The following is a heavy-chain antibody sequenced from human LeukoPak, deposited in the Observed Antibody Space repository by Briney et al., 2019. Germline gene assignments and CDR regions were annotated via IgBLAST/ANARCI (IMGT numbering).Heavy chain of an antibody. J-gene: IGHJ6*02. CDR1: GYTFTSYY. D-gene: IGHD2-15*01. CDR3: AFDSHTWYYGMDV. V-gene: IGHV1-46*01. CDR2: INPSGGST. Sequence: ASVKVSCKASGYTFTSYYMHWVRQAPGQGLEWMGIINPSGGSTSYAQKFQGRVTMTRDTSTNTVYMELSSLRSEDTAVYYCAFDSHTWYYGMDVWGQGTTVTVSS.